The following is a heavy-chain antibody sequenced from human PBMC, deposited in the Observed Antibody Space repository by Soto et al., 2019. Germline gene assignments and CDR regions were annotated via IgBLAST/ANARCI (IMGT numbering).Heavy chain of an antibody. CDR2: IYYSGST. V-gene: IGHV4-59*01. Sequence: PSETLSLTCTVSGGSISSYYWSWIRQPPGKGLEWIGYIYYSGSTNYNPSLKSRVTISVDTSKNQFSLKLSSVTAADTAVYYCARGYVAYYYGMDVWGQGTTVTVSS. D-gene: IGHD3-16*01. CDR1: GGSISSYY. CDR3: ARGYVAYYYGMDV. J-gene: IGHJ6*02.